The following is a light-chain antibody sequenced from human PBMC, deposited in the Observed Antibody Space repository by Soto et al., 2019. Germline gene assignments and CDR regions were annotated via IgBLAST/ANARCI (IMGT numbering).Light chain of an antibody. CDR1: QNIKNF. V-gene: IGKV1-39*01. J-gene: IGKJ4*01. CDR3: QQRYTTPRLT. Sequence: DIQLTQTPSSLAASIGDRVTVSCRASQNIKNFLNWYQQKPGTAPKLLIYGASGLQSGVPSRFSCSGSGTDFALTISGLQPEDFATYYYQQRYTTPRLTFGGGTRVEI. CDR2: GAS.